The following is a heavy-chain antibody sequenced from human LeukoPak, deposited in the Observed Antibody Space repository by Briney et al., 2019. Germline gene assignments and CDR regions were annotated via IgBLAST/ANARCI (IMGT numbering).Heavy chain of an antibody. J-gene: IGHJ4*02. CDR3: ARERGGYVRGVIDY. CDR1: GGSISPYY. D-gene: IGHD3-10*01. CDR2: IYYSGTT. Sequence: PSETLSLTCTVSGGSISPYYWSWFRQPPGKGLEWIGFIYYSGTTNYNPSLKSRATVSVDTSKNQFSLKLSSVTAADTAVYYCARERGGYVRGVIDYWGQGTLVTVSS. V-gene: IGHV4-59*12.